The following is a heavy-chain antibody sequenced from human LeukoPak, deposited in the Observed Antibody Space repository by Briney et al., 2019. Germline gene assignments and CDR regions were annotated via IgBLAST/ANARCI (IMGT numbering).Heavy chain of an antibody. CDR3: ARVGHSGRYYYYMDV. Sequence: GASVKVSCKASGYTFTGYYMHWVRQAPGQGLEWMGWINPNSGGTNYAQKFQGRVTMTRDTSISTAYMELSRLRSDDTAVYYCARVGHSGRYYYYMDVWGKGTTVTVSS. CDR1: GYTFTGYY. D-gene: IGHD6-19*01. CDR2: INPNSGGT. J-gene: IGHJ6*03. V-gene: IGHV1-2*02.